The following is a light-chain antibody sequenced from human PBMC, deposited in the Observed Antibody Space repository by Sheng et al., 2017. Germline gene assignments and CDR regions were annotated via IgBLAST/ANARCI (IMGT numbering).Light chain of an antibody. CDR3: NSRDSNGNYVL. CDR2: GKN. CDR1: SLRNYY. Sequence: SSELTQDPTVSVALGQTVRITCQGDSLRNYYASWYQQKPGQAPVLVIYGKNNRPSGTPDRLSGSSSGNTASLTITGAQAEDEADYYCNSRDSNGNYVLFGGGTKLTVL. J-gene: IGLJ2*01. V-gene: IGLV3-19*01.